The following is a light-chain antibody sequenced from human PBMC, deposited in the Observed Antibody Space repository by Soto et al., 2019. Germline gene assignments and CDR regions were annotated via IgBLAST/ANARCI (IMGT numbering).Light chain of an antibody. Sequence: DIQMTQSPSTLSASVGDRVTITCRASQSISSWLAWYQQKPGKAPKLLIHKASILRSGVPSRFSGSGSGTEFTLTISSLQPDDFATYYCQQYNIYSGTFGQGTKV. CDR2: KAS. J-gene: IGKJ1*01. CDR3: QQYNIYSGT. CDR1: QSISSW. V-gene: IGKV1-5*03.